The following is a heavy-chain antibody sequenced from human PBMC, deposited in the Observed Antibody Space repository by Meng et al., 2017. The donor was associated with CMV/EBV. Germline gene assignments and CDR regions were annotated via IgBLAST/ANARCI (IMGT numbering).Heavy chain of an antibody. J-gene: IGHJ4*02. CDR1: GFTFDDYT. CDR3: AKDQDIVATGGAFDY. Sequence: GGSLRLSCAASGFTFDDYTMHWVRQAPGKGLEWVSLISLDGGSTYYADSVKGRFTISRDNSKNSLYLQMNSLRTEDTALYYCAKDQDIVATGGAFDYWGQGTLVTVSS. CDR2: ISLDGGST. V-gene: IGHV3-43*01. D-gene: IGHD5-12*01.